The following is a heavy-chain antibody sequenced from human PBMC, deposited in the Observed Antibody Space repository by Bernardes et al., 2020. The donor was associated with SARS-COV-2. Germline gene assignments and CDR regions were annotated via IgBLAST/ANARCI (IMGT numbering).Heavy chain of an antibody. CDR1: GFDFNKSG. D-gene: IGHD1-26*01. V-gene: IGHV3-30*18. Sequence: LRLSCAASGFDFNKSGMHWVRQAPGKGLEWVAFISLDGRDIFYADSVRGRFTLTRDNSNNAVHLQMDGLRTGDTALYFCAKDLTGSYSVISYWGQGTLVTVS. CDR3: AKDLTGSYSVISY. CDR2: ISLDGRDI. J-gene: IGHJ4*02.